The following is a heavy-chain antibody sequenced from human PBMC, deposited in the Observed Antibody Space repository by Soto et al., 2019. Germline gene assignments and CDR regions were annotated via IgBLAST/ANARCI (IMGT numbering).Heavy chain of an antibody. V-gene: IGHV6-1*01. CDR1: GDSVSSNSAA. Sequence: SQTRSLTWAISGDSVSSNSAAWNWIRQSPSRGLEWLGRTYYRSKWYNDYAVSVKSRITINPDTSKNQFSLQLNSVTPEDTAVYYCARANLTYYDFWSGYYYYYGMDVWGQGTTVTVSS. CDR3: ARANLTYYDFWSGYYYYYGMDV. J-gene: IGHJ6*02. D-gene: IGHD3-3*01. CDR2: TYYRSKWYN.